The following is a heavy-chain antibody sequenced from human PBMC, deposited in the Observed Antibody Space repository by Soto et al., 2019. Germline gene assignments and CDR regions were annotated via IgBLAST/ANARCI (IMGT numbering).Heavy chain of an antibody. CDR1: GYIFVNYG. J-gene: IGHJ6*02. V-gene: IGHV1-18*01. D-gene: IGHD3-16*01. CDR3: VMVDNYVTPTPQDV. CDR2: ISPYTGNT. Sequence: QVQLVQSGDEVKKPGASVKVSCKASGYIFVNYGIAWVRQAPGQGLEWMGWISPYTGNTHSASKVQGRLTLTTDTSTSTAYMDLGSLTSDDTAVYYCVMVDNYVTPTPQDVWGQGTTVTVSS.